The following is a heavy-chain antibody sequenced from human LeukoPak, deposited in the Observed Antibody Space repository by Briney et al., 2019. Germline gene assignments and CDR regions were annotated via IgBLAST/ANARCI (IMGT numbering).Heavy chain of an antibody. CDR2: LSYSGDT. CDR3: ARRAPYSYEWSTLDY. CDR1: GGSISSSY. Sequence: PSETLSLTCTVSGGSISSSYWSWIRQPPGKGLEWIGYLSYSGDTNYNPSLKGRVTISVDTSKNQFSLKLSSVTAADTAVYYCARRAPYSYEWSTLDYWGQGTLVTVSS. J-gene: IGHJ4*02. V-gene: IGHV4-59*08. D-gene: IGHD5-18*01.